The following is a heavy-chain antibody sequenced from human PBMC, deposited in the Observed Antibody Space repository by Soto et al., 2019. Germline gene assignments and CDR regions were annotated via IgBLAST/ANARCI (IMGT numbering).Heavy chain of an antibody. CDR3: ARDRTDSSGYYAPPHAFDI. CDR2: IYHSGST. CDR1: GGSISSSNW. Sequence: SETLSLTCAVSGGSISSSNWCSWVRQPPGKWLEWIGEIYHSGSTNYNPSLKSRVTISVDKSKNQFSLKLSSVTAADTAVYYCARDRTDSSGYYAPPHAFDIWGQGTMVTVSS. V-gene: IGHV4-4*02. D-gene: IGHD3-22*01. J-gene: IGHJ3*02.